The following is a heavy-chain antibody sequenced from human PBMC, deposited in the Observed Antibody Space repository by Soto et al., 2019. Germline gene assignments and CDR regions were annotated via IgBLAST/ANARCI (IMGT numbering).Heavy chain of an antibody. Sequence: SETLSLTCAVYGGSFSGYYWSWIRQPPGKGLEWIGEINHSGSTNYNPSLKSRVTISVDTSKNQFSLKLSSVTAADTAVYYCARMPGYYDSSGYSAFWGQGTRVTVSS. CDR1: GGSFSGYY. CDR2: INHSGST. V-gene: IGHV4-34*01. D-gene: IGHD3-22*01. J-gene: IGHJ4*02. CDR3: ARMPGYYDSSGYSAF.